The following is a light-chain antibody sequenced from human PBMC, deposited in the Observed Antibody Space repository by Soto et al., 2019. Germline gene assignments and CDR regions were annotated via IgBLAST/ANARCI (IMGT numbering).Light chain of an antibody. Sequence: QSVLTQPPSASGTPGQRVTIPCSRSSSNIGVTAVNWYQQFPRTAPKVLIYSNDQRPSGVPGRFSGSKSGTSASLAISGLQSEDEADYYCAAWDDFLNGWVFGGGTKLTVL. CDR2: SND. V-gene: IGLV1-44*01. J-gene: IGLJ3*02. CDR1: SSNIGVTA. CDR3: AAWDDFLNGWV.